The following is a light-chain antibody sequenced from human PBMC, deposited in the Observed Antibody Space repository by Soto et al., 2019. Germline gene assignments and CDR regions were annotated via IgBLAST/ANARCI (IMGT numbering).Light chain of an antibody. Sequence: DIQMTQSPSSLSASVGDRVTITCRASQGISNYLAWYQQRPGKVPKLLIYAASTLQAGVPSRFSGSGSGTDFTLTISSLQPEEVATYYCQQQDSDPFTFGPGTQVDIK. CDR1: QGISNY. CDR3: QQQDSDPFT. V-gene: IGKV1-27*01. CDR2: AAS. J-gene: IGKJ3*01.